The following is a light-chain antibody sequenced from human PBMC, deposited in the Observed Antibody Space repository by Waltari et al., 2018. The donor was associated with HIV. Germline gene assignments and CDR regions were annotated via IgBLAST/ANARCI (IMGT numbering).Light chain of an antibody. CDR1: RDISTH. CDR3: QQYGRFPPIT. J-gene: IGKJ5*01. CDR2: DAS. Sequence: DIQMIQSPSSLSASVGDRVTITCKASRDISTHLNWYQQKPGKAPNLLIYDASKLETGVSSRFSGSGSGTDFSFIISSLQPEDIATYFCQQYGRFPPITFGRGTRLEI. V-gene: IGKV1-33*01.